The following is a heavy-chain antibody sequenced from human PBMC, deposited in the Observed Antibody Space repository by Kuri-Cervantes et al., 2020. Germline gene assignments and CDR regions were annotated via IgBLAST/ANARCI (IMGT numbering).Heavy chain of an antibody. J-gene: IGHJ5*02. CDR2: IYYSGST. CDR3: ARARRGSGWYQNGNWFDP. D-gene: IGHD6-19*01. V-gene: IGHV4-39*07. CDR1: GGSISSSSYY. Sequence: SETLSLTCTVSGGSISSSSYYWGWIRQPPGKGLEWIESIYYSGSTYYNPSLKSRVTISVDTSKNQFSLKLSSVTAADTAVYYCARARRGSGWYQNGNWFDPWGQGTLVTVSS.